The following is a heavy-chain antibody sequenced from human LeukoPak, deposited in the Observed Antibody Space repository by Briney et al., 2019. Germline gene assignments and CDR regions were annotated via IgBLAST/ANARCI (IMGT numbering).Heavy chain of an antibody. V-gene: IGHV4-34*01. D-gene: IGHD6-6*01. J-gene: IGHJ6*03. CDR2: INHSGST. CDR3: ARGSSSSHGDYYYYYMDV. CDR1: GGSFSGYY. Sequence: PSETLSLTCAVYGGSFSGYYWSWIRQPPGKGLEWIGEINHSGSTNYNPSLKSRVTISVDTSKNQFSLKLSSVTAADTAVYYCARGSSSSHGDYYYYYMDVWGKGTTVTVSS.